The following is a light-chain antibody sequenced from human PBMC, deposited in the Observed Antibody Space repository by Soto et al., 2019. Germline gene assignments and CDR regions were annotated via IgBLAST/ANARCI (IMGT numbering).Light chain of an antibody. CDR1: SSDVGGYNY. V-gene: IGLV2-14*03. CDR3: SSYASSSTLV. Sequence: ALTQPASVSGSPGQSITISCTGTSSDVGGYNYVSWYQHHPGKAPKLMIYDVSNRPSGVSNRFSGSKSGNTASLTISGLQAEDEADYYCSSYASSSTLVFGGGTKLTVL. J-gene: IGLJ2*01. CDR2: DVS.